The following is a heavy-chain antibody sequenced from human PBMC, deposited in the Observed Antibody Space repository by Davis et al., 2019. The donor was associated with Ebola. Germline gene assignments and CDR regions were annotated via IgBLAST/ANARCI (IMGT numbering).Heavy chain of an antibody. CDR2: ISGYNGNT. D-gene: IGHD3-3*01. V-gene: IGHV1-18*01. J-gene: IGHJ6*02. CDR1: GYTFTSYG. CDR3: ASSRGQITIFGVVIEETYYYYGMDV. Sequence: AASVKVSCKASGYTFTSYGISWVRQAPGQGLEWMGWISGYNGNTNYAQKLQGRVTMTTDTSTSTAYMELMSLRSDDTAVYYCASSRGQITIFGVVIEETYYYYGMDVWGQGTTVTVSS.